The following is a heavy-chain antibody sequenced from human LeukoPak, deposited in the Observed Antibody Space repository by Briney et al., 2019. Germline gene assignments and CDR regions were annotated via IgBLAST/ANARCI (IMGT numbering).Heavy chain of an antibody. D-gene: IGHD6-19*01. CDR2: ISGSGGST. Sequence: GGSLRLSCAASGVTFSSYAMSWVRQALGKGLEWVSAISGSGGSTYYADSVKGRFTISRDNSKNTLYLQMNSLRAGDTAVYYCAKSPTGYSSGGYYYDYWGQGTLVTVSS. V-gene: IGHV3-23*01. CDR1: GVTFSSYA. CDR3: AKSPTGYSSGGYYYDY. J-gene: IGHJ4*02.